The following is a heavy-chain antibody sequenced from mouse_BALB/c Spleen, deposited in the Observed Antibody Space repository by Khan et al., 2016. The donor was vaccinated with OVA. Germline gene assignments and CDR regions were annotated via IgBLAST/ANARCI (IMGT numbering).Heavy chain of an antibody. CDR3: AREGAYYRSDGWFAY. CDR1: GYTFTTYT. D-gene: IGHD2-14*01. V-gene: IGHV1-4*01. J-gene: IGHJ3*01. CDR2: IIPSNDYT. Sequence: QVQLQQSGAELARPGASVKMSCKASGYTFTTYTIHWVKQRPGQGLEWIGYIIPSNDYTNYNQKFKDRATLTADKSSSTAYMQRSSLTSEDSAVYYCAREGAYYRSDGWFAYWGQGTLVTVSA.